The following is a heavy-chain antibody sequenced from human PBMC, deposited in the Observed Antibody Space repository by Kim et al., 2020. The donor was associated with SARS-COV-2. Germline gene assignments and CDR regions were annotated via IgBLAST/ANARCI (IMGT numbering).Heavy chain of an antibody. V-gene: IGHV3-15*01. CDR3: TTEYYYDSSGHAIDY. D-gene: IGHD3-22*01. J-gene: IGHJ4*02. Sequence: AVKGRFTSLRDDSKKTLYLQMNSLKNEDTAVYYCTTEYYYDSSGHAIDYWGQGTLVTVSS.